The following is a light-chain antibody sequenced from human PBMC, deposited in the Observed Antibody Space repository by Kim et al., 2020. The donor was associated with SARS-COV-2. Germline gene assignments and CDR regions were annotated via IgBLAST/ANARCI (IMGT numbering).Light chain of an antibody. J-gene: IGKJ2*01. Sequence: SPGEIATLSCSASQSVSSNLAWYQQKPGQAPRLLIYGASTRATGIPASFSGSGSGTEFTLTISILQSEDFAVYYCQQYNNWPPSYTFGQGTKLEIK. CDR3: QQYNNWPPSYT. CDR2: GAS. CDR1: QSVSSN. V-gene: IGKV3-15*01.